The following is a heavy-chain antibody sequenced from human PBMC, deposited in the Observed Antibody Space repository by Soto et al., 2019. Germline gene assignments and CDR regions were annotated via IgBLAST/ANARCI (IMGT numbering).Heavy chain of an antibody. J-gene: IGHJ6*02. CDR3: ARIHFGDEPSYYYYGMDV. CDR1: GGSFSSGDYY. CDR2: IYYTGSN. Sequence: QVQLQESGPGVVKPSQTLSLTCTVSGGSFSSGDYYWSWVRQPPGKGLEWIGYIYYTGSNFNNPSLKSRVSISIDTSKTQFSLKLSSVTAADTAVYYCARIHFGDEPSYYYYGMDVWGQGTTVTVSS. D-gene: IGHD4-17*01. V-gene: IGHV4-30-4*01.